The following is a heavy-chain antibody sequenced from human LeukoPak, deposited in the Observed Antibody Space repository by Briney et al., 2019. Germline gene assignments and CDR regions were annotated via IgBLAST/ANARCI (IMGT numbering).Heavy chain of an antibody. CDR2: IIPIFGTA. Sequence: ASVKVSCKASGGTFSSYAISWVRQAPGQGLEWMGGIIPIFGTANYAQKFQGRVTITADKSTSTAYMELSSLRSEDTAVYYCARDHDILTGYDRYYFDYWGQGTLVTVSS. J-gene: IGHJ4*02. V-gene: IGHV1-69*06. CDR3: ARDHDILTGYDRYYFDY. D-gene: IGHD3-9*01. CDR1: GGTFSSYA.